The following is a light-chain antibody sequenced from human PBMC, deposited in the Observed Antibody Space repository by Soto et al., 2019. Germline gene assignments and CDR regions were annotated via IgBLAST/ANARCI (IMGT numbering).Light chain of an antibody. V-gene: IGLV2-23*01. CDR1: SSVVGSYNL. CDR2: AGA. CDR3: CSYAGRSTSLV. Sequence: QSALTQPASVSGSPGQSITISCTGNSSVVGSYNLVSWYQQRPGKAPKLTIYAGAKRPSGISKRFSGSTSGNTASLTISGLQAEDEADYHCCSYAGRSTSLVFGGGTKLAV. J-gene: IGLJ2*01.